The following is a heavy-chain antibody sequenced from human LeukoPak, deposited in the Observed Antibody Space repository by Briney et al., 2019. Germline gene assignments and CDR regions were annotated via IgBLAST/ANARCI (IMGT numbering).Heavy chain of an antibody. CDR2: MNPNSGNT. J-gene: IGHJ4*02. Sequence: ASVKVSCKASGGTFSSYAISWVRQAPGQGLEWMGWMNPNSGNTGYAQKFQGRVTMTRDTSISTAYMELSSLRSEDTAVYYCTRGRPSSFDYWGQGTLVTVSS. V-gene: IGHV1-8*02. CDR1: GGTFSSYA. CDR3: TRGRPSSFDY.